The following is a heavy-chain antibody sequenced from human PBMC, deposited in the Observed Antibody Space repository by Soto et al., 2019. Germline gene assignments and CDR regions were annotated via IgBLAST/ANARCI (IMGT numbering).Heavy chain of an antibody. Sequence: GGSLRLSCAASGFTFSSYAMSWVRQAPGKGLEWVSAISGSGGSTYYADSVKGRFTISRDDSKNTLYLQMNSLRAEDTAVYYCANLFTMIVVVHWGQGTLVTVSS. CDR1: GFTFSSYA. CDR3: ANLFTMIVVVH. V-gene: IGHV3-23*01. CDR2: ISGSGGST. J-gene: IGHJ4*02. D-gene: IGHD3-22*01.